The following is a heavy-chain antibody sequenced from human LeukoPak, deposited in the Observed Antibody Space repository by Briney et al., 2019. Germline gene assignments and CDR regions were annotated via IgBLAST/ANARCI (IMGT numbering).Heavy chain of an antibody. CDR2: INHSGST. J-gene: IGHJ4*02. CDR3: ARGHPTLSDFDY. V-gene: IGHV4-34*01. CDR1: GGSFSGYY. Sequence: PSETLSLTCAVYGGSFSGYYWSWIRQPPGKGLEWIGEINHSGSTNYNPSLKSRVTISVDTSKNQFSLKLSSVTAADTAVYYCARGHPTLSDFDYWGQGTLVTVSS.